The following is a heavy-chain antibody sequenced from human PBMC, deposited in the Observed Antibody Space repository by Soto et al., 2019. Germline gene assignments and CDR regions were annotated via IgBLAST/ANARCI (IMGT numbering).Heavy chain of an antibody. CDR3: AKGSSWDNYFYYGLDV. CDR2: LSGSGDST. V-gene: IGHV3-23*01. Sequence: EVHLLESGGGLVQPGGSLRLSCAASGFTFTSYAMSWVRQAAGKGLEWVSALSGSGDSTYYADSVKGRFIISRDNLKNTLHLQINRLRADDAAVYYCAKGSSWDNYFYYGLDVWGQGTRVTVSS. D-gene: IGHD6-13*01. J-gene: IGHJ6*02. CDR1: GFTFTSYA.